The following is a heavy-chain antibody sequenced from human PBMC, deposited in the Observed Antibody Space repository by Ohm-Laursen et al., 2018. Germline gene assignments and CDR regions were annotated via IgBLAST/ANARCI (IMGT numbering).Heavy chain of an antibody. D-gene: IGHD3-22*01. Sequence: GSLRLSCSASGFTFSSYAMTWVRQAPAKGLEWVSAISGSGGSAYYADSVKGRFTVSRDNSKNTLYLQMNSLRAEDTAVYYCAKDFNREEGPYDTRRAHFDYWGQGTLVTVSS. V-gene: IGHV3-23*01. J-gene: IGHJ4*02. CDR2: ISGSGGSA. CDR3: AKDFNREEGPYDTRRAHFDY. CDR1: GFTFSSYA.